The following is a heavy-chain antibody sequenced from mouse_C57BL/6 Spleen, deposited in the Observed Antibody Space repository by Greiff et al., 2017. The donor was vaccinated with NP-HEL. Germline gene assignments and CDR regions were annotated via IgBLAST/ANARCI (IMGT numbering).Heavy chain of an antibody. CDR1: GYAFSSSW. V-gene: IGHV1-82*01. CDR2: IYPGDGDT. D-gene: IGHD4-1*01. CDR3: ARSELGRVDY. Sequence: VKLQESGPELVKPGASVKISCKASGYAFSSSWMNWVKQRPGKGLEWIGRIYPGDGDTNYNGKFKGKATLTADKSSSTAYMQLSSLTSEDSAVYFCARSELGRVDYWGQGTTLTVSS. J-gene: IGHJ2*01.